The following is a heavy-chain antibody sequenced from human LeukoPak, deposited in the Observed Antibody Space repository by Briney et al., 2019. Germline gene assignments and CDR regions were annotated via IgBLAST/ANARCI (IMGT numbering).Heavy chain of an antibody. CDR1: GGTFSSYA. CDR2: IIPILGSS. CDR3: ARASSSGYYWFQN. D-gene: IGHD3-22*01. J-gene: IGHJ1*01. V-gene: IGHV1-69*05. Sequence: ASVKVSCKASGGTFSSYALSWVRQAPGQGLEWMGGIIPILGSSNYAQKFQGRVTITTDESTSIVYMELSSLSSEDTAVYYCARASSSGYYWFQNWGQGILVTVSS.